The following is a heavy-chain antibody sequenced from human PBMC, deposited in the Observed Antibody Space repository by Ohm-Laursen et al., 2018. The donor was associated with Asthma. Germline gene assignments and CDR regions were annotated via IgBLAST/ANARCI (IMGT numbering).Heavy chain of an antibody. Sequence: SDTLSLTCAVYGGSFSGYYWSWIRQPPGKGLEWIGYIYYSGSTNYNPSLKSRVTISVDTSKNQFSLKLSSVTAADTAVYYCARVLNYGGNSPIFDYWGQGTLVTVSS. D-gene: IGHD4-23*01. CDR2: IYYSGST. CDR1: GGSFSGYY. CDR3: ARVLNYGGNSPIFDY. J-gene: IGHJ4*02. V-gene: IGHV4-59*07.